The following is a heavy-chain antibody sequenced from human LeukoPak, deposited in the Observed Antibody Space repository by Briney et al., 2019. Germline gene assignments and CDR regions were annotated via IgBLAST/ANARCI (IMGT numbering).Heavy chain of an antibody. CDR1: GGSISSYY. Sequence: SETLSLTCTVSGGSISSYYWSRIRQPAGKGLEWIGRIYTSGSTNYNPSLKSRVTMSVDTSKNQFSLKLSSVTAADTAVYYCARGWSSGWYFQYPFDPWGQGTLVTVSS. V-gene: IGHV4-4*07. J-gene: IGHJ5*02. CDR3: ARGWSSGWYFQYPFDP. D-gene: IGHD6-19*01. CDR2: IYTSGST.